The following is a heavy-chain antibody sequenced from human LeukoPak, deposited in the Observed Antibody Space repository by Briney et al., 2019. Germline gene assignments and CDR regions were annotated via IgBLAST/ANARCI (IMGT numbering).Heavy chain of an antibody. D-gene: IGHD3-16*01. CDR2: ISSLSGTI. Sequence: GGSLRLSCAASGFTFSSYSMNWVRQAPGKGLEWVSYISSLSGTIYYADSVKGRFIISRDNAQNSLFPQMNSLRAEDTAVYYCVRDQGGAVSYWGQGTLVTVSS. CDR3: VRDQGGAVSY. V-gene: IGHV3-48*01. CDR1: GFTFSSYS. J-gene: IGHJ4*02.